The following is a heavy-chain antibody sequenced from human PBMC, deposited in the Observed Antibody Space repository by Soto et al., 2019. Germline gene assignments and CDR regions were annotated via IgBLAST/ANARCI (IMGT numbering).Heavy chain of an antibody. Sequence: HPSAASGLTFVSFGMRRVRQAPGKGLEWVANIKQDGSEKYYVDSVKGRFTISRDNAKNSLYLQMNSLRAEDTAVYYCARIDYNMDVWGKGTTVTVSS. J-gene: IGHJ6*03. CDR1: GLTFVSFG. V-gene: IGHV3-7*01. CDR3: ARIDYNMDV. CDR2: IKQDGSEK.